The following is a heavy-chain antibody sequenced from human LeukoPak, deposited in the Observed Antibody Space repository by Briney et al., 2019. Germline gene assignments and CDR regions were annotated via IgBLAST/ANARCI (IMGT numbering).Heavy chain of an antibody. Sequence: GESLKISCXGSGYSFTSYWIGWVRQMPGKGLEWMGIIYPGDSDTRYSPSFQGQVTISADKSISTAYLQWSSLKASDTAMYYCARPYCGGDCYSGTHFDYWGQGTLVTVSS. J-gene: IGHJ4*02. V-gene: IGHV5-51*01. CDR2: IYPGDSDT. CDR3: ARPYCGGDCYSGTHFDY. D-gene: IGHD2-21*02. CDR1: GYSFTSYW.